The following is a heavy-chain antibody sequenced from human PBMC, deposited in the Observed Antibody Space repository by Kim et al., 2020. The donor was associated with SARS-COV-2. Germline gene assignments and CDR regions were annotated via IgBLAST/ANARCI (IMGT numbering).Heavy chain of an antibody. D-gene: IGHD5-12*01. V-gene: IGHV4-39*07. Sequence: YDNPSLKSRVTISVDTSKNQFSLKLSSVTAADTAVYYCARGGGKMATIFNWGQGTLVTVSS. J-gene: IGHJ1*01. CDR3: ARGGGKMATIFN.